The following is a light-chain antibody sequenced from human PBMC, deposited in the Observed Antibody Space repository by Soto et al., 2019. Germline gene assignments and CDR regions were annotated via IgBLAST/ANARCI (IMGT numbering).Light chain of an antibody. CDR2: AAS. J-gene: IGKJ1*01. CDR1: QGISNY. V-gene: IGKV1-27*01. Sequence: DIQMTQSPSSLSASVGDRVTITCRARQGISNYLAWYQQKPGKVHKLLIYAASTLQSGVPSRFSGSGSGTDFTLTISILQPEDVATYYCQQYNSAPRTFGQGTKVEIK. CDR3: QQYNSAPRT.